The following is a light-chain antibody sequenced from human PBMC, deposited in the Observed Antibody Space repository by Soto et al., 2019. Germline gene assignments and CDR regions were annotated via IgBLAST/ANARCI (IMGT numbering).Light chain of an antibody. J-gene: IGLJ1*01. V-gene: IGLV2-14*01. Sequence: QSVLTQPASVSGSPGQSITISCTGTSSDVGCYNYVSWYQQHPGKAPKLMIYEVSNRPSGVSNRFFGSKSGNTASLTISGLQAEDEADYYCSSYTSSSTYVFGTGTKVTVL. CDR3: SSYTSSSTYV. CDR2: EVS. CDR1: SSDVGCYNY.